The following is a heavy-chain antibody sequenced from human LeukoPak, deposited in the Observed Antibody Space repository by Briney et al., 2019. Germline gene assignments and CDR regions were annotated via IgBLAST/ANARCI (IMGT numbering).Heavy chain of an antibody. CDR3: AKDLFYYDKGGFDY. CDR1: GFTFSSYG. V-gene: IGHV3-30*18. D-gene: IGHD3-22*01. CDR2: ISYDGSNK. Sequence: GRSLRLSCAASGFTFSSYGLHWVRQAPDKGVEWVAFISYDGSNKFYGDSVKGRFTISRDNSKNTLYLQMNSLRTEDTAVYYCAKDLFYYDKGGFDYWGQGTLVTVSS. J-gene: IGHJ4*02.